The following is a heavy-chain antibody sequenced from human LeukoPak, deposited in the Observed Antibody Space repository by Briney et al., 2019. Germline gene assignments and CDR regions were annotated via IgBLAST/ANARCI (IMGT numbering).Heavy chain of an antibody. CDR3: ARDPATVTDGDVFDY. Sequence: PGGSLRLSCAASGFTFSSYAMSWVRQAPGKGLEWVANIKQDGSEKYYVDSVKGRFTISRDNAKNSLYLQMNSLRAEDTAVYYCARDPATVTDGDVFDYWGQGTLVTVSS. CDR1: GFTFSSYA. D-gene: IGHD4-17*01. CDR2: IKQDGSEK. V-gene: IGHV3-7*01. J-gene: IGHJ4*02.